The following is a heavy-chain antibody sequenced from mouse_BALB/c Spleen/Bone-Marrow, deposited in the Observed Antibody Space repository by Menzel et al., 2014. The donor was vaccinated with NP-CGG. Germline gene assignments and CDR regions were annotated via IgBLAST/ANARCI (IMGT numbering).Heavy chain of an antibody. CDR2: IRNKANGYTT. CDR3: ARDRKDSWGYYYTMDY. J-gene: IGHJ4*01. V-gene: IGHV7-3*02. D-gene: IGHD3-2*01. CDR1: GFTFTDYY. Sequence: EVHLVESGGGLVQPGGSLRLSCATSGFTFTDYYMSWVRQSPGKALEWLGFIRNKANGYTTEYSSSVKGRFTISRDKSQSKFYLQMNALIDDDSATYYCARDRKDSWGYYYTMDYWGQGTSVTVSS.